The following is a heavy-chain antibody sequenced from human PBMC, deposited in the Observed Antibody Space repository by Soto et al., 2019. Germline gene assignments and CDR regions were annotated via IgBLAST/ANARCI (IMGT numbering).Heavy chain of an antibody. Sequence: GGSLRLSCAASGFTVSSNYMSWVRQAPGKGLEWVSVIYSGGSTYYADSVKGRFTISRDNSKNTLYLQMNSLRAEDTAVYYCARGGYCSGGSCLQRVYYYYYGMDVWGQGTTVTVSS. J-gene: IGHJ6*02. CDR1: GFTVSSNY. CDR2: IYSGGST. V-gene: IGHV3-53*01. D-gene: IGHD2-15*01. CDR3: ARGGYCSGGSCLQRVYYYYYGMDV.